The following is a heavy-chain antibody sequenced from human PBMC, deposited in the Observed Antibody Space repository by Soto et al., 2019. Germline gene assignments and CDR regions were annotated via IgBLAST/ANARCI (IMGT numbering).Heavy chain of an antibody. D-gene: IGHD2-15*01. CDR1: EDTFSTYA. CDR2: IIPIFETT. J-gene: IGHJ6*02. V-gene: IGHV1-69*06. Sequence: QVQLVQSGAEVRRPGSSVKVSCKASEDTFSTYAIGWVRQAPGQGLEWMGGIIPIFETTNYAQSFRDRVTMTADKSTNTVYMELSSLRFEDTAFYYCARSSRRSVDCYSGFHAWGQGTSLTVSS. CDR3: ARSSRRSVDCYSGFHA.